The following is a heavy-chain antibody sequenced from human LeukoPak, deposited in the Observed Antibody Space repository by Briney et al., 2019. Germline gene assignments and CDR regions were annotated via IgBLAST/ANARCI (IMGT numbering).Heavy chain of an antibody. D-gene: IGHD5-18*01. V-gene: IGHV3-7*05. J-gene: IGHJ4*02. Sequence: PGGSLRLSCAASGFTFSTYWMSWVRPAPGKGLEWVANIKQDGSEKYYVDSVKGRFTISRDNARNSLYLQMNSLRAEDTAVYYCARDGHSHPHGYWGQGTLVTVSS. CDR1: GFTFSTYW. CDR3: ARDGHSHPHGY. CDR2: IKQDGSEK.